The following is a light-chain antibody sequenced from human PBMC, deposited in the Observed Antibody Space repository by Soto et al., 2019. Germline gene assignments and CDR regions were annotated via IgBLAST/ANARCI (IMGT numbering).Light chain of an antibody. V-gene: IGLV2-14*01. J-gene: IGLJ2*01. CDR1: SSDVGAYNS. CDR3: SSYTITSVL. Sequence: QSALTQPASVSGSPGQSITISCTGTSSDVGAYNSVSWYQQHPGKAPKLMIYEVSNRPSGVSNRFSGSKSDNTASLTISGLLAEDEADYYCSSYTITSVLFGGGTKLTVL. CDR2: EVS.